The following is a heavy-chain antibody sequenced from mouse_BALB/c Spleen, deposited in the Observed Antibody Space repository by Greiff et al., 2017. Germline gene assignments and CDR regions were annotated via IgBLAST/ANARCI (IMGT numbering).Heavy chain of an antibody. V-gene: IGHV14-1*02. D-gene: IGHD4-1*01. Sequence: VQLKESGAELVRPGALVKLSCKASGFNIKDYYMHWVKQRPEQGLEWIGWIDPENGNTIYDPKFQGKASITADTSSNTAYLQLSSLTSEDTAVYYCAVTGTGAWFAYWGQGTLVTVSA. CDR3: AVTGTGAWFAY. J-gene: IGHJ3*01. CDR1: GFNIKDYY. CDR2: IDPENGNT.